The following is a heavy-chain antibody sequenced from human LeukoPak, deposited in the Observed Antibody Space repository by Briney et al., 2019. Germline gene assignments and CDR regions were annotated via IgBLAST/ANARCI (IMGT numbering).Heavy chain of an antibody. CDR2: IYYSGST. D-gene: IGHD4-23*01. Sequence: SETLSLTCTVSGGSISTYYWSWIRQPRGKGLEWIGYIYYSGSTNYNPSVKSRVTMSVDTSKKQFSLNLSSLTAADTAVYYCARGGTAVVTPYAFDIWGQGTMVTVSS. CDR1: GGSISTYY. V-gene: IGHV4-59*01. J-gene: IGHJ3*02. CDR3: ARGGTAVVTPYAFDI.